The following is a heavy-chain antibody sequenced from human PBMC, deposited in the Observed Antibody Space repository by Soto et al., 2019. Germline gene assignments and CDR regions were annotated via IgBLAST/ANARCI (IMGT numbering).Heavy chain of an antibody. V-gene: IGHV3-74*03. CDR3: ARSIVVVTALDY. CDR2: IKTDGTAT. J-gene: IGHJ4*02. Sequence: PGGSLRLSCAASGFTFSSYWMHWVRQDPGKGLVWVSSIKTDGTATQYADSVKGRFTVSRDNAKNTLYLQMNSLRAEDTAVYYCARSIVVVTALDYWGQGTLVTVSS. CDR1: GFTFSSYW. D-gene: IGHD2-21*02.